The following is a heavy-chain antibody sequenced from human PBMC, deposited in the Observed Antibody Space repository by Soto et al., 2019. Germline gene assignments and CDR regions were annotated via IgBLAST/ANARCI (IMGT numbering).Heavy chain of an antibody. V-gene: IGHV4-34*01. CDR3: ARTAPSSVYYYYYYMDV. Sequence: SETLSLTCAVYGGSFSGYYWSWIRQPPGKGLEWIGEINHSGSTNHNPSLKSRVTISVDTSKNQFSLKLSSVTAADTAVYYCARTAPSSVYYYYYYMDVWGKGTTVTRLL. CDR1: GGSFSGYY. J-gene: IGHJ6*03. CDR2: INHSGST.